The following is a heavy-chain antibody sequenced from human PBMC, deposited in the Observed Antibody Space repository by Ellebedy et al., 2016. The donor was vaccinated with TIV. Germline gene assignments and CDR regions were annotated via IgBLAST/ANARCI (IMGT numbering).Heavy chain of an antibody. J-gene: IGHJ4*02. V-gene: IGHV6-1*01. D-gene: IGHD6-19*01. CDR1: GDSVSSNAVA. CDR3: ARYNSGSKTFDY. Sequence: SCAISGDSVSSNAVAWNWIRQSQSKGLEWLGRTYYRSTWFNEYAVSVRSRITISPDTSKNQFSLQLKSVTAEDTAVYYCARYNSGSKTFDYWGQGALVTVSS. CDR2: TYYRSTWFN.